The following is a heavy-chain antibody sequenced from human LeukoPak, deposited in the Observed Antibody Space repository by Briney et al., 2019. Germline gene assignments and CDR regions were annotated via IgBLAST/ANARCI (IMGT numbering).Heavy chain of an antibody. CDR2: IYTSGST. CDR3: ARLHFFGYSGYAFDY. Sequence: NPSETLSLTCTVSGGSISSGSYYWSWIRQPAGKGLEWIGRIYTSGSTNYNPSLKSRVTISVDTSKNQFSLRLSSVTAADTAVYYCARLHFFGYSGYAFDYWGQGTLVTVSS. J-gene: IGHJ4*02. CDR1: GGSISSGSYY. V-gene: IGHV4-61*02. D-gene: IGHD5-12*01.